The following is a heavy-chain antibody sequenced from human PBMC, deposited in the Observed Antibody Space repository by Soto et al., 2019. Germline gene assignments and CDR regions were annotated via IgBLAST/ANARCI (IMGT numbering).Heavy chain of an antibody. J-gene: IGHJ5*02. CDR1: GGSFSGYY. CDR2: INHSGST. V-gene: IGHV4-34*01. D-gene: IGHD3-10*01. CDR3: ATGFGELLYNWFDP. Sequence: SETLSLTCAVYGGSFSGYYWSWIRQPPGKGLEWIGEINHSGSTNYNPSLKSRVTISVDTSKNQFSLKLSSVTAADTAVYYCATGFGELLYNWFDPWGQGTLVTVSS.